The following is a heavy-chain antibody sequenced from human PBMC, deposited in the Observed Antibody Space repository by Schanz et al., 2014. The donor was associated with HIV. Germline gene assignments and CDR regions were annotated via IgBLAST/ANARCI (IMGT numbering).Heavy chain of an antibody. J-gene: IGHJ4*02. V-gene: IGHV1-46*01. CDR3: ARDSPVAAGTLDY. CDR1: GYSFSNFF. D-gene: IGHD6-13*01. CDR2: INPSGGNR. Sequence: QVQLVQSGAEVKKPGASVKISCKASGYSFSNFFMHWVRQAPGQGLEWMGIINPSGGNRNYAQKFQGRVTMTRDTSTSTVYMELSSLRSDDTAVYFCARDSPVAAGTLDYWGQGTLVTVSS.